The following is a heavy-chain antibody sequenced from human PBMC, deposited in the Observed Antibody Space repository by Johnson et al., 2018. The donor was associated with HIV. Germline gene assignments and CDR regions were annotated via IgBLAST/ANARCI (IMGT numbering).Heavy chain of an antibody. V-gene: IGHV3-11*04. CDR1: GFTFSDYY. CDR3: AREMAATNAWALDI. Sequence: VPLVESGGGLVKPGGSLKLSCAASGFTFSDYYMSWIRRAPGKGLEWVSYISSSGSTTYYADSVKGRFTISRDNAKNSLYLQVTSLRAEDTAVYYCAREMAATNAWALDIWGQGTMVTVSS. CDR2: ISSSGSTT. J-gene: IGHJ3*02. D-gene: IGHD5-24*01.